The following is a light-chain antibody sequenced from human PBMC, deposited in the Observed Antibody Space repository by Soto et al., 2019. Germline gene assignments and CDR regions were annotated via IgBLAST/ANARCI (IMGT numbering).Light chain of an antibody. J-gene: IGKJ4*01. CDR1: QGIRND. Sequence: DIQMTPSPSSLSASVGDRVTITCRASQGIRNDLDWFQQKPGKAPKRLIYAASSLESGVPSRFSGSGSGTEFTLTISSLQPEDFATYYCLQHNLYPLAFGGGTKVDI. V-gene: IGKV1-17*01. CDR3: LQHNLYPLA. CDR2: AAS.